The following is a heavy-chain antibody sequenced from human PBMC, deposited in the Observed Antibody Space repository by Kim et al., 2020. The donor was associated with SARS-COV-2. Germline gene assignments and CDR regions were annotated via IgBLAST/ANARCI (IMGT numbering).Heavy chain of an antibody. D-gene: IGHD3-3*01. CDR3: ARGMGVFSSGAFVGYFDY. Sequence: GGSLRLSCAASGFTFSSYWMHWVRQAPGKGLVWVSRINSDGSSTSYADSVKGRFTISRDNAKNTLYLQMNSLRAEDTAVYYCARGMGVFSSGAFVGYFDYWGQGTLVTVSS. CDR1: GFTFSSYW. V-gene: IGHV3-74*01. CDR2: INSDGSST. J-gene: IGHJ4*02.